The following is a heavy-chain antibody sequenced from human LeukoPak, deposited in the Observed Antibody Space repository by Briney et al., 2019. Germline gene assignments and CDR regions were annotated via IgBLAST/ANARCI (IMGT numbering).Heavy chain of an antibody. V-gene: IGHV3-23*01. J-gene: IGHJ4*02. CDR2: IGGRDDRA. Sequence: GGSLRLSCAASGFTFTGHTMTWLRQAPGKGLEWVSIIGGRDDRAYYADSVKGRFTISRDNSKNTLYLQMNSLRGEDTAVYYCAKDPNPFYDFWSGYKWGQGTLVTVSS. CDR1: GFTFTGHT. D-gene: IGHD3-3*01. CDR3: AKDPNPFYDFWSGYK.